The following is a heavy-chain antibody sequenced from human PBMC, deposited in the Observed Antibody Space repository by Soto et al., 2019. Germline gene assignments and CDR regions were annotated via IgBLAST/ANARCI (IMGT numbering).Heavy chain of an antibody. V-gene: IGHV4-34*01. CDR1: GGAFSGYY. Sequence: QVQLQQWGAGLLKPSETLSLTCAVSGGAFSGYYWSWIRQPPGKGLEWIGEVNHSGSTNYNPSLKSRVTISVDTSKNQFSLKLSSVTAADTAVYYCARGWSGLVIIRFDPWGQGTLVTVSS. CDR3: ARGWSGLVIIRFDP. D-gene: IGHD3-9*01. CDR2: VNHSGST. J-gene: IGHJ5*02.